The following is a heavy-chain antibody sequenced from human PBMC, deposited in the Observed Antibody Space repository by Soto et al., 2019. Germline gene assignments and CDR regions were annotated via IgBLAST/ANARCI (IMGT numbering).Heavy chain of an antibody. Sequence: QLQLQESGPGLVKPSETLSLTCTVSGGSISSSSYYWGWIRQPPGKGLEWIGSIYYSGSTYYNPSLKSRVTISVDTSKNQFSLKLSSVTAADTAVYYCARQWSSYYYPEPWGGDAFDIWGQGTMVTVSS. V-gene: IGHV4-39*01. CDR3: ARQWSSYYYPEPWGGDAFDI. J-gene: IGHJ3*02. CDR1: GGSISSSSYY. D-gene: IGHD3-10*01. CDR2: IYYSGST.